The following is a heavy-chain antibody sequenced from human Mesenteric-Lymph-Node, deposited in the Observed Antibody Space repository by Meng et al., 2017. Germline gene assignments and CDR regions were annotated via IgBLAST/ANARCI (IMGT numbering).Heavy chain of an antibody. J-gene: IGHJ4*02. CDR2: MNPYNGDT. Sequence: QVQLVQSGAEVKMAGASLKVSCKTSGYTFNSRHINWVRQATGQGLEWMGWMNPYNGDTGFAQKFQGRLTLTSDTSMNTAYMELTSLTSEDTAVYYCARGGDDGVDFWGQGTLVTVSS. V-gene: IGHV1-8*01. CDR3: ARGGDDGVDF. D-gene: IGHD5-24*01. CDR1: GYTFNSRH.